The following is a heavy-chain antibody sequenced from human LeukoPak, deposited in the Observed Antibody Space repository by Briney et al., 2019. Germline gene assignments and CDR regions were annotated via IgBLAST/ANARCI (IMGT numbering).Heavy chain of an antibody. CDR1: GYTFTDYY. CDR3: ARGGCTSTSCYDY. D-gene: IGHD2-2*01. J-gene: IGHJ4*02. V-gene: IGHV1-46*01. CDR2: IDPSGGST. Sequence: ASVKVPCKASGYTFTDYYMHWVRQAPGQGLEWMGIIDPSGGSTNYAQKFQGRVAMTRDTSTSTVYMELSSLRPDDTAVYYCARGGCTSTSCYDYWGQGSLVTVSS.